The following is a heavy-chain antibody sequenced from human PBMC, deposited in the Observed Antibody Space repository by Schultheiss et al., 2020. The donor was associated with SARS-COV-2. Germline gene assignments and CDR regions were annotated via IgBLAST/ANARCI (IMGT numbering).Heavy chain of an antibody. V-gene: IGHV3-74*01. D-gene: IGHD5-18*01. Sequence: GGSLRLSCSASGFIFSSYWMHWVRQAPGKGLVWVSRINVDGSDTRYADSVKGRFTISKDNAKNTLYLQMHTLRVEDTAVYYCTRAPPQLLVLDFWGQGTLVTVSS. CDR2: INVDGSDT. CDR3: TRAPPQLLVLDF. CDR1: GFIFSSYW. J-gene: IGHJ4*02.